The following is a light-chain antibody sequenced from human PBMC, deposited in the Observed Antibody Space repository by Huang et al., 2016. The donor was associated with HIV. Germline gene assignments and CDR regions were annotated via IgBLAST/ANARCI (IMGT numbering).Light chain of an antibody. CDR1: QSVGVY. J-gene: IGKJ4*01. CDR2: EAS. Sequence: EIVLTQSPATLSLSPGDRATLSCRASQSVGVYLAWYQQKTGQAPMLLIFEASNRATGIPDRYSVSGSGTDITLTIASLQPDDVAIYYCQQRTKWPPVLTFGGGTRVEIK. CDR3: QQRTKWPPVLT. V-gene: IGKV3-11*01.